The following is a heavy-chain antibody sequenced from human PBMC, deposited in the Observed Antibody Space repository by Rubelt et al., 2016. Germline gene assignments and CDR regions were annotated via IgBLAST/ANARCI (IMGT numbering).Heavy chain of an antibody. J-gene: IGHJ4*02. CDR3: ATYCSSTSCPFDY. CDR1: GGTFSSYA. V-gene: IGHV1-69*09. CDR2: IIPILGIA. D-gene: IGHD2-2*01. Sequence: QVQLVQSGAEVKKPGASVKVSCKASGGTFSSYAISWVRQAPGQGLEWMGRIIPILGIANYAQKFQGRVAIPADKSTSTAYMELSSLRSEDTAVYYCATYCSSTSCPFDYWGQGTLVTVSS.